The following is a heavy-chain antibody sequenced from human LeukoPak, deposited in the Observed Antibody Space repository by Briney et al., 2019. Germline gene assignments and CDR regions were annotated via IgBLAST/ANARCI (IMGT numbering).Heavy chain of an antibody. J-gene: IGHJ4*02. Sequence: GGSLRLSCAASGFTFSSYGMSWVRQAPGKGLEWVSAISGSGGSTYYADSVKGRFTISRDNSKNTLYLQMNSPRAEDTAVYYRANDKLGYCSSTSCVWGQGTLVTVSS. CDR1: GFTFSSYG. CDR3: ANDKLGYCSSTSCV. CDR2: ISGSGGST. D-gene: IGHD2-2*01. V-gene: IGHV3-23*01.